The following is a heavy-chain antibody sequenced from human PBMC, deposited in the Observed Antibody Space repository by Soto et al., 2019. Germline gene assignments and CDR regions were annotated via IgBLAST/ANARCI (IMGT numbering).Heavy chain of an antibody. CDR2: ISSSSSTI. CDR1: GVTFSSYS. J-gene: IGHJ5*02. Sequence: EVQLVESGGGLVQPGGSLRLSCAASGVTFSSYSMNWVRQAPGTGLEWVSYISSSSSTIYYADSVKGRFTISRDNAKNSLYLQMNSLRDEDTAVYYCARDRYCDQGAEWNWFDPWGQGTLVTVSS. V-gene: IGHV3-48*02. D-gene: IGHD4-17*01. CDR3: ARDRYCDQGAEWNWFDP.